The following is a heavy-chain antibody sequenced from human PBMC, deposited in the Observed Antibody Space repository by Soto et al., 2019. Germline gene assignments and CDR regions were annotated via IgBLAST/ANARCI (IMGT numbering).Heavy chain of an antibody. V-gene: IGHV1-69*13. D-gene: IGHD2-2*01. CDR1: GGTFSSYA. CDR2: IIPIFGTA. J-gene: IGHJ4*02. Sequence: GASVKVSCKASGGTFSSYAISWVRQAPGQGLEWMGGIIPIFGTANYAQKFQGRVTITADESTSTAYTELSSLRSEDTAVYYCARDMGRYCSSNNCSPALDYWGQGTLVTVSS. CDR3: ARDMGRYCSSNNCSPALDY.